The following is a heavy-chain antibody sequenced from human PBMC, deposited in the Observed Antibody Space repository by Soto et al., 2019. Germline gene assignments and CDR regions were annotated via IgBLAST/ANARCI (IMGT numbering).Heavy chain of an antibody. V-gene: IGHV1-18*01. J-gene: IGHJ4*02. CDR1: GNTLASHG. D-gene: IGHD3-10*01. CDR2: ISGFNGQT. Sequence: SVKVSCKASGNTLASHGFSWVRQAPGQGLEWMGWISGFNGQTNYALKFQGRVTLTTDTSTSTAYMELRSLRSDDTAVYFCARVDPRGVAVVRDYWGQGTLVTASS. CDR3: ARVDPRGVAVVRDY.